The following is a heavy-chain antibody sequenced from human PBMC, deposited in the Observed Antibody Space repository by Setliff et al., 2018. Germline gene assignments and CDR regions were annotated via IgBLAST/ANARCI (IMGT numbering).Heavy chain of an antibody. J-gene: IGHJ4*02. CDR1: GASITNINYY. CDR3: ARLPNYVWGSPVDY. CDR2: IFYSGRT. V-gene: IGHV4-39*01. D-gene: IGHD3-16*01. Sequence: PSETLSLTCTVSGASITNINYYWGLIRQPPGKGLEWIGSIFYSGRTFYNPSLKSRVTISGDTSKNQFSLTLSSVTAADTAVYYCARLPNYVWGSPVDYWGQGTLVTVSS.